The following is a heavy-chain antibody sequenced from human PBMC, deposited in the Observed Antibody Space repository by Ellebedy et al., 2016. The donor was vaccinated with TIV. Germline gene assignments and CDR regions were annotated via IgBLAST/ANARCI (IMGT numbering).Heavy chain of an antibody. V-gene: IGHV4-31*03. CDR2: IYYSGST. D-gene: IGHD4-17*01. J-gene: IGHJ5*02. CDR3: ARAGYGDYWFDP. CDR1: GGSISSGGYY. Sequence: LRLXXTVSGGSISSGGYYWSWIRQHPGKGLEWIGYIYYSGSTYYNPSLKSRVTISVDTSKNQFSLKLSSVTAADTAVYYCARAGYGDYWFDPWGQGTLVTVSS.